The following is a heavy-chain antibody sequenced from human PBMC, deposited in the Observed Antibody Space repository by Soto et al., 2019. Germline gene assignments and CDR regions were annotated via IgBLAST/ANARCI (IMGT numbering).Heavy chain of an antibody. D-gene: IGHD6-13*01. Sequence: QVQLQESGPGLVKPSQTLSLTCTVSGGSISSGDYYWSWIRQPPGKGLEWIGYIYYSGSTYYNPFRKRRVTIAVDTSKNQFSLKLSSVTAADTAVYYCARATPGDIAAAGTWFAPWGQGTLVNVSS. CDR3: ARATPGDIAAAGTWFAP. V-gene: IGHV4-30-4*01. CDR2: IYYSGST. J-gene: IGHJ5*02. CDR1: GGSISSGDYY.